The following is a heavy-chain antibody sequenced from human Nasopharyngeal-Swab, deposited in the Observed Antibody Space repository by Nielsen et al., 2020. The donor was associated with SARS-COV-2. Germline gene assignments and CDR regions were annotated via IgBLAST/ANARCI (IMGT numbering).Heavy chain of an antibody. J-gene: IGHJ3*01. Sequence: SETLSLTCTVSGGSISSGGYYWSWIRQHPGKGLEWIGYIYYSGSTYYNPSLKSRVTISVDTSKNQFSLKLSSVTAADTAVYYCARDLRSSSWDALSLWGQGTMVTVSS. CDR2: IYYSGST. V-gene: IGHV4-31*03. CDR3: ARDLRSSSWDALSL. CDR1: GGSISSGGYY. D-gene: IGHD6-13*01.